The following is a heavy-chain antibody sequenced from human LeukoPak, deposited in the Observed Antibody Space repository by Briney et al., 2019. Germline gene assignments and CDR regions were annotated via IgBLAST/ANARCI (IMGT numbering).Heavy chain of an antibody. V-gene: IGHV3-21*01. CDR2: ISSSSSYI. CDR3: ARGPSSFNSGSYYNNY. Sequence: GGSLRLSCAASGFTFSSYNMNWVRQAPGKGVEWVSSISSSSSYIYYADSVKGRFTISRDNAKNSLYLQMNSLRAEDTAVYYCARGPSSFNSGSYYNNYWGQGTLVTVSS. D-gene: IGHD3-10*01. J-gene: IGHJ4*02. CDR1: GFTFSSYN.